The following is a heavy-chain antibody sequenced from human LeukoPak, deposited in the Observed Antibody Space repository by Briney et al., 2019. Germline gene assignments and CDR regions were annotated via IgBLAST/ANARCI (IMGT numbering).Heavy chain of an antibody. D-gene: IGHD5-12*01. Sequence: GGSLRLSCAASGFTVSTNYVSWVRQAPGKGLEWVSVIYSGGSTYYADSVKGRFTISRDNSKNTLYLQMNSLRAEDTAVYYCARSSMDIVANYYYYYMDVWGKGTTVTISS. CDR1: GFTVSTNY. CDR3: ARSSMDIVANYYYYYMDV. CDR2: IYSGGST. V-gene: IGHV3-53*01. J-gene: IGHJ6*03.